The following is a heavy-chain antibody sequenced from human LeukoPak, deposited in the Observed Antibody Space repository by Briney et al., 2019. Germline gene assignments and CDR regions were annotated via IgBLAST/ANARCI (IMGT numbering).Heavy chain of an antibody. J-gene: IGHJ4*02. Sequence: PAGSLRLSCAASGFIFTDHWMSWVRQAPGKGLEWVANIKEDESTKFYADSVRGRFTISRDNAKSSVYLQMNNLRVEDTALYYCARAVDVADYWGRGTLVTVSS. D-gene: IGHD3-16*01. CDR1: GFIFTDHW. CDR3: ARAVDVADY. V-gene: IGHV3-7*01. CDR2: IKEDESTK.